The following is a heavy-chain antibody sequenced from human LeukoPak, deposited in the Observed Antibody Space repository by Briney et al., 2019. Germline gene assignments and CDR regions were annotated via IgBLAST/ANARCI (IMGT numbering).Heavy chain of an antibody. J-gene: IGHJ5*02. CDR1: GGSISSYY. Sequence: PSETLSLTCTVSGGSISSYYWSWIRQPPGKGLEWIGYIYYSGSTNYNPSLKSRVTISVDTSKNQFSLKLSPVTAADTAVYYCARRVYGSGSYYNLWFDPWGQGTLVTVSS. D-gene: IGHD3-10*01. CDR2: IYYSGST. CDR3: ARRVYGSGSYYNLWFDP. V-gene: IGHV4-59*01.